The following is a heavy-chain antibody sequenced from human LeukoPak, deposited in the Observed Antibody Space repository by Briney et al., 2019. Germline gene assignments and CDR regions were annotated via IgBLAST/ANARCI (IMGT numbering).Heavy chain of an antibody. V-gene: IGHV1-2*02. D-gene: IGHD3-10*01. CDR2: INPNSGGT. Sequence: RGASVKVFCKASGYTFTGYYMHWVRQAPGQGLEWMGWINPNSGGTNYAQKFQGRVTMTRDTSISTAYMELSRLRSDDTAVYYCASSPYYAQYYNMYYFDYWGQGTLVTVSS. J-gene: IGHJ4*02. CDR1: GYTFTGYY. CDR3: ASSPYYAQYYNMYYFDY.